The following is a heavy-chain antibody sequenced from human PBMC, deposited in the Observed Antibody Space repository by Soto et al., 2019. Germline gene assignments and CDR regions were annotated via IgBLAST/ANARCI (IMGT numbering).Heavy chain of an antibody. CDR3: ARFQGLHFDY. V-gene: IGHV1-69*18. Sequence: QVQLVQSGAEVKKPGSSVKVSCKASGGTFSDHAFSWVRQAPVQGLEWMGRIFPMFGTADYAQKFQGRLIITADDSTSTAYMELSSLRSEDTAVYYCARFQGLHFDYWGQGTLVRVSS. J-gene: IGHJ4*02. CDR1: GGTFSDHA. CDR2: IFPMFGTA.